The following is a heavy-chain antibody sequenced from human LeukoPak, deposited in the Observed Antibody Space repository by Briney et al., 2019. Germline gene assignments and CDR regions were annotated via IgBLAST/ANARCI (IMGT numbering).Heavy chain of an antibody. Sequence: GGSLRLSCAASGFTFSSYSLNWVRQAPGKGLEWVSSISSSSSYIYYADSVKGRFTISRDNAKNSLYLQMNSLRAEDTAVYYCASTNLTYYYDMYWFDPWGQGTLVTVAS. J-gene: IGHJ5*02. V-gene: IGHV3-21*01. CDR3: ASTNLTYYYDMYWFDP. CDR1: GFTFSSYS. D-gene: IGHD3-22*01. CDR2: ISSSSSYI.